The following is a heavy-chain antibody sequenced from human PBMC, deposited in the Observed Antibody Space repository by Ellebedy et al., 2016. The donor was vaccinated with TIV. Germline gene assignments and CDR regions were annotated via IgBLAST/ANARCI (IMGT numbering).Heavy chain of an antibody. CDR1: GGSFSGHS. CDR3: ARGNFQDVDLDHWYFDL. Sequence: SETLSLTCAVNGGSFSGHSWSWIRQPPGKGLEWIGEVNHRGSTSYNRSPRSRVTVSIDTSKYQFSLRLSAVTAADTAVYYCARGNFQDVDLDHWYFDLWGRGTLVTVSS. J-gene: IGHJ2*01. V-gene: IGHV4-34*01. D-gene: IGHD1-20*01. CDR2: VNHRGST.